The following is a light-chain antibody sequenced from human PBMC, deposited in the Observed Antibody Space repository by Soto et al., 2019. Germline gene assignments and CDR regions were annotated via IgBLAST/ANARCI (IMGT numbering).Light chain of an antibody. CDR2: DAS. J-gene: IGKJ2*01. V-gene: IGKV3-11*01. CDR1: QSLGKY. Sequence: EIVLTQSPATLSLSPGERVTLSCRASQSLGKYLAWYQQRPGQAPRLLIYDASDRATGIPARFSGSGSGTDFTLPISSLEPEDFALYYCPHLRNWPPYTFGQGTRVDIK. CDR3: PHLRNWPPYT.